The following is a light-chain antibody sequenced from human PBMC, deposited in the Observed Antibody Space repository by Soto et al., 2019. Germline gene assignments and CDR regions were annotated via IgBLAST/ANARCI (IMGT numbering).Light chain of an antibody. CDR1: SSNIGAGYD. V-gene: IGLV1-40*01. J-gene: IGLJ2*01. Sequence: QSALTQPPSVSGAPGQRVTISCTGSSSNIGAGYDVHWYQRLPGTAPKLLIYGNTNRPSGVPDRFSGSKSGTSASLAITGLQAGDEADYYCQSYDSSLSGVLFGGGTKLTVL. CDR3: QSYDSSLSGVL. CDR2: GNT.